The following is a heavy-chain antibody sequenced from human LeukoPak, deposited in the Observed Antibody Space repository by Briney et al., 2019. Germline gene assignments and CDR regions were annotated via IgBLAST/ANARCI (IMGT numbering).Heavy chain of an antibody. D-gene: IGHD6-19*01. V-gene: IGHV4-61*02. CDR3: ARGIGSWPQWLATYYYYYYMDV. CDR2: IYTSGST. CDR1: GGSISSGSYY. J-gene: IGHJ6*03. Sequence: PSQTLSLTCTVSGGSISSGSYYWSWIRQPAGKGLEWIGRIYTSGSTNYNPSLKSRVTISVDTSKNQFSLKLSSVTAADTAVYYCARGIGSWPQWLATYYYYYYMDVWGKGTTVTVSS.